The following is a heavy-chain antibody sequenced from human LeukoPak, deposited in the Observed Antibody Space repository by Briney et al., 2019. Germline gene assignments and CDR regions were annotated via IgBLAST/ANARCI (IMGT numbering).Heavy chain of an antibody. CDR3: AELGITMIGGV. J-gene: IGHJ6*04. CDR2: IKQGGSEK. D-gene: IGHD3-10*02. Sequence: PGGSLRLSCAASGFTFSSYWMSWVRQAPGKGLEWVANIKQGGSEKYYVDPVKGRFTISRDNAKNSLYLQMNSLRAEDTAVYYCAELGITMIGGVWGKGTTVTISS. CDR1: GFTFSSYW. V-gene: IGHV3-7*01.